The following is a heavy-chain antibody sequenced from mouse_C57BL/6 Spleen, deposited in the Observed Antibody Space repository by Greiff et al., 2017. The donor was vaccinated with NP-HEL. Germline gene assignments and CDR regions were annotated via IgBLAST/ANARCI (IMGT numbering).Heavy chain of an antibody. Sequence: QVQLKQSGAELVRPGTSVKMSCKASGYTFTNYWIGWAKQRPGHGLEWIGDIYPGGGYTNYNEKFKGKATLTADKSSSTAYMQFSSLTSEDSAIYYCARSLRYYAMDYWGQGTSVTVSS. J-gene: IGHJ4*01. V-gene: IGHV1-63*01. CDR2: IYPGGGYT. CDR3: ARSLRYYAMDY. D-gene: IGHD1-1*01. CDR1: GYTFTNYW.